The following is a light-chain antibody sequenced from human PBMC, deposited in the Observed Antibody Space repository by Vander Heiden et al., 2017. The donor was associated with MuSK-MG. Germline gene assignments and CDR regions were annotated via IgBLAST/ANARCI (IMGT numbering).Light chain of an antibody. CDR1: QSLSSRY. CDR2: SAS. V-gene: IGKV3-11*01. Sequence: EVVLTQSPATLSLSPGERVTLSCRASQSLSSRYLAWYQQKPGQAPRLLIYSASNRATGIPARFSGSGSGTDFTLTISGLEPEDFAVYYCQQRSSWPRTFGQRTKVEIK. CDR3: QQRSSWPRT. J-gene: IGKJ1*01.